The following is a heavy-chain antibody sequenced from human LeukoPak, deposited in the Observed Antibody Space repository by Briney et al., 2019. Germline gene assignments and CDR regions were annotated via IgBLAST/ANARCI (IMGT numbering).Heavy chain of an antibody. CDR2: TYYSGST. Sequence: PSETLSLTCTVSGGSISSYYWSWIRQPPGKELEWIGYTYYSGSTSYNPSLKSRVTISVDTSKNQFSLKLSSVTAADTAVYYCARLVLPDIWGQGTMVTVSS. J-gene: IGHJ3*02. D-gene: IGHD2-8*02. V-gene: IGHV4-59*12. CDR3: ARLVLPDI. CDR1: GGSISSYY.